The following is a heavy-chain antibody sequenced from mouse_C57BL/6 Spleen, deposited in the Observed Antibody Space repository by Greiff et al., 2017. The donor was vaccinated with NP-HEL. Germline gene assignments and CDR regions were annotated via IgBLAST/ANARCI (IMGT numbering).Heavy chain of an antibody. Sequence: QVQLQQPGAELVKPGASVKLSCKASGYTFTSYWMHWVKQRPGQGLEWIGMIHPNSGSTNYNEKFKSKATLTVDKSSSTAYMQRSSLTSEDSAVYYCARGGDYDGSGDAMDYWGQGTSVTVAS. CDR3: ARGGDYDGSGDAMDY. D-gene: IGHD1-1*01. CDR1: GYTFTSYW. J-gene: IGHJ4*01. CDR2: IHPNSGST. V-gene: IGHV1-64*01.